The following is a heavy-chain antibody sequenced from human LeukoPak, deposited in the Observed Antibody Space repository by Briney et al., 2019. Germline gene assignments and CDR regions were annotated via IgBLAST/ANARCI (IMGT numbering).Heavy chain of an antibody. V-gene: IGHV4-38-2*02. J-gene: IGHJ4*02. CDR1: GYSISSGYY. CDR3: ARGLIDY. CDR2: IYHSGST. Sequence: SETLSLTCTVSGYSISSGYYWGWIRQPPGKGLEWIGSIYHSGSTYYNPSLKSRVTISVDTSKNQFSLKLSSVTAADTAVYYCARGLIDYWGQGTLVTVSS.